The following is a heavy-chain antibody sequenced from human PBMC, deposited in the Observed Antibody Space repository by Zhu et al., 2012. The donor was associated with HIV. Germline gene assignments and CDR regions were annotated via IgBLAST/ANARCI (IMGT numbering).Heavy chain of an antibody. J-gene: IGHJ4*01. CDR3: ARFLSRDIVVVDN. CDR1: GGSISSSSYY. CDR2: IYYNGRT. Sequence: QVQESGPGLVKPSETLSLTCAVSGGSISSSSYYWGWIRQPPGKGLEWIGTIYYNGRTYYNPSLKSRVAISVDTSKNHFSLKVTSVTAADTAIYYCARFLSRDIVVVDNWGQGTLVTVSS. D-gene: IGHD2-2*01. V-gene: IGHV4-39*02.